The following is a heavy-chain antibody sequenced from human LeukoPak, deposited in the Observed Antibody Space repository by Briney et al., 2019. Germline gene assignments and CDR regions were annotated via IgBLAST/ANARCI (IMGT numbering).Heavy chain of an antibody. CDR3: AKGSYYDSSGSFYFDY. CDR1: GFTFSGYA. D-gene: IGHD3-22*01. Sequence: GGSLRLSCAASGFTFSGYAMSWVRQAPGKGLEWVSGISSSGDNTYYADSVKGRFTISRDNSKNTLYVQVNSLGTEDTAAYYCAKGSYYDSSGSFYFDYWGQGTLVTVSS. V-gene: IGHV3-23*01. J-gene: IGHJ4*02. CDR2: ISSSGDNT.